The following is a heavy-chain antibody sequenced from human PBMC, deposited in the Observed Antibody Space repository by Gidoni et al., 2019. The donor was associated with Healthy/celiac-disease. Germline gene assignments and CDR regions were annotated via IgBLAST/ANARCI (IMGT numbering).Heavy chain of an antibody. CDR1: GFTFSSYA. CDR2: ISYDGSNK. CDR3: ARVHTAMVYYYYYMDV. D-gene: IGHD5-18*01. V-gene: IGHV3-30-3*01. J-gene: IGHJ6*03. Sequence: QVQLVESGGGVVQPGRSLRLSCAASGFTFSSYAMHWCRQAPGKGLEWVAVISYDGSNKYYADSVKGRFTISRDNSKNTLYLQMNSLRAEDTAVYYCARVHTAMVYYYYYMDVWGKGTTVTVSS.